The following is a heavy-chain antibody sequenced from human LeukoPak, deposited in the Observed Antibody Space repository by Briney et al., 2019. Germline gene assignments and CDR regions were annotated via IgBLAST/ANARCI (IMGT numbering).Heavy chain of an antibody. CDR2: MNPNTGNT. CDR3: ARSRYGDYSP. J-gene: IGHJ5*02. D-gene: IGHD4-17*01. V-gene: IGHV1-8*01. CDR1: GYTFTNYD. Sequence: ASVKVSCKTSGYTFTNYDINWVRQASGQCLEWMGWMNPNTGNTGYAQKFQGRVTMTRDTSTSTAYMELRNLRSEDTAVYFCARSRYGDYSPWGQGTLVIVSS.